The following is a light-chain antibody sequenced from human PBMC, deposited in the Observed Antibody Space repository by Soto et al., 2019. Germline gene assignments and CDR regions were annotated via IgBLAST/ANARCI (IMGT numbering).Light chain of an antibody. CDR3: QHYVTWPLT. CDR1: QSVSSY. J-gene: IGKJ4*01. CDR2: DTS. V-gene: IGKV3-15*01. Sequence: EIVLTQSPATLSLSPGERATLSCRASQSVSSYLAWYQQKTGQAPRLLIYDTSIMATGVPARFSGSRSGAEFTLTISSLQSEDFAVYYCQHYVTWPLTFGGGTKVESK.